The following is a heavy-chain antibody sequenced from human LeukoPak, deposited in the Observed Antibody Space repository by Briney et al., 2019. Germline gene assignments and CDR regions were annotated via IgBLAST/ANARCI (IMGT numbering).Heavy chain of an antibody. Sequence: PSETLSLTCAVYGGSFSGYDWSWIRQPPGKGLEWIGEINHSGSTNYNPSLKSRGTISADTSKKQFSLKLSSVTAADTAVCYCARGYRGRSSSWYVNWGQGTLVTVSS. J-gene: IGHJ4*02. CDR3: ARGYRGRSSSWYVN. CDR2: INHSGST. CDR1: GGSFSGYD. V-gene: IGHV4-34*01. D-gene: IGHD6-13*01.